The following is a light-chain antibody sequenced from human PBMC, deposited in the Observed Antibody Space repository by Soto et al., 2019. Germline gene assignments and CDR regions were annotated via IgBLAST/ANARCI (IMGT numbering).Light chain of an antibody. V-gene: IGKV3-15*01. Sequence: EIVMTQSPATLSVSPGERATLSCRASQSVNSHLAWFQQRPGQAPRLLMYEASTRVTGVPARFSASGSGTEFTLTISGLQSEDFAVYYCQQYHIWYTFGQGTELEIK. J-gene: IGKJ2*01. CDR3: QQYHIWYT. CDR1: QSVNSH. CDR2: EAS.